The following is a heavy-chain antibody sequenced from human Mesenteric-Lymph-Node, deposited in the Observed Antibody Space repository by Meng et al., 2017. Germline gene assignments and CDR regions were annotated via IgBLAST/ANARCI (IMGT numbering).Heavy chain of an antibody. CDR1: GGSISSYY. CDR3: ARQSGYFDY. J-gene: IGHJ4*02. CDR2: IYYSGST. Sequence: VPLQESGPGPVDPWETLSLTCNVSGGSISSYYWSWTRQPPGKGLEWIGHIYYSGSTNYNPSLKSRVTISVDTSKNQFSLKLSSVTATDTAVYYCARQSGYFDYWGQGTLVTVSS. D-gene: IGHD3-10*01. V-gene: IGHV4-59*08.